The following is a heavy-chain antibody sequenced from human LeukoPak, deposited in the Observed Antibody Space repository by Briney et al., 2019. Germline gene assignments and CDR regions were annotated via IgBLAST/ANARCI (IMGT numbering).Heavy chain of an antibody. V-gene: IGHV4-39*01. CDR2: IYYSGST. Sequence: SETLSLTCTVSGGSISSYYWGWIRQPPGKGLEWIGSIYYSGSTYYNPSLKSRVTISVDTSKNQFSLKLSSVTAADTAVYYCARLWFGELGTIDYWGQGTLVTVSS. D-gene: IGHD3-10*01. CDR3: ARLWFGELGTIDY. CDR1: GGSISSYY. J-gene: IGHJ4*02.